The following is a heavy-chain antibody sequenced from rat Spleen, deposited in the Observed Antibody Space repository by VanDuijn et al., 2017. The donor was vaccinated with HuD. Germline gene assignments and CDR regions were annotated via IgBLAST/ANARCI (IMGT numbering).Heavy chain of an antibody. D-gene: IGHD5-1*01. CDR1: GFSLISNT. Sequence: QVQLKESGPGLVQPSQTLSLTCTVSGFSLISNTIHWVRQPPGKGLEWMGGIWGDGSTDYNSALKSRLSISRDTSKSQVSLKMNSLQTEDTAMYFCARLGDYWGQGVMVTVSS. CDR3: ARLGDY. J-gene: IGHJ2*01. V-gene: IGHV2-1*01. CDR2: IWGDGST.